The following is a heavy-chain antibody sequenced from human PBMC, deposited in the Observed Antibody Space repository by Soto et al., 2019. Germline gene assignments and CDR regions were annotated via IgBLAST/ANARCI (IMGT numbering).Heavy chain of an antibody. CDR1: GFTFRTYW. CDR2: INQDGSEK. J-gene: IGHJ6*02. CDR3: ARDGSTSWYSYDYDGMDV. D-gene: IGHD5-18*01. V-gene: IGHV3-7*05. Sequence: VQLVESGGGLVQPGGSLRLSCGASGFTFRTYWLSWVRQVPGKGLEWVANINQDGSEKNYVDSVKGRFTISRDNAKNSLHLQMSSLRAEDTALYYCARDGSTSWYSYDYDGMDVWGQGTTVTVSS.